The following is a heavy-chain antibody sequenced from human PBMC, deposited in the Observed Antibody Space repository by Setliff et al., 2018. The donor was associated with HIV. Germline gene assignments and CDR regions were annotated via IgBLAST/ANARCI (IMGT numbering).Heavy chain of an antibody. J-gene: IGHJ4*02. CDR2: IYYSGST. Sequence: SETLSLTCTVSGYSISSGYYWGWIRQPPGRGLEWIGSIYYSGSTYYNPSLKSRVTISVDTSKNQFSLRLTSVTAADTAVYYCARGVRDNSGWSSYYFDYWGQGTLVTVSS. D-gene: IGHD6-19*01. CDR3: ARGVRDNSGWSSYYFDY. V-gene: IGHV4-38-2*02. CDR1: GYSISSGYY.